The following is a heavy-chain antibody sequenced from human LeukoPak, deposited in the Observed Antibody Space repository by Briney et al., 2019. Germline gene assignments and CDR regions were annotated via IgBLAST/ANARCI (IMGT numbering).Heavy chain of an antibody. Sequence: GGSLRLSCAASGFIFSTYGVHWVRQAPGKGLEWVAFIRYDGSDKFYADSVKGRFAISRDKSKGTLYLQMNSLRVEDTAVYYCAKDGGLGDYGDYWGQGTLVTVSS. J-gene: IGHJ4*02. CDR3: AKDGGLGDYGDY. CDR2: IRYDGSDK. CDR1: GFIFSTYG. V-gene: IGHV3-30*02. D-gene: IGHD4-17*01.